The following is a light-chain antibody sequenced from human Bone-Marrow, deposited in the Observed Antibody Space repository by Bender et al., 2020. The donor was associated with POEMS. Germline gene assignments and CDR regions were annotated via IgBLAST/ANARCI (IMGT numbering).Light chain of an antibody. CDR1: YSNIGTNY. V-gene: IGLV1-51*01. Sequence: QSVLTQPPSVSAAPGQKVTISCSGSYSNIGTNYVTWYQQLPGTAPKLLVYDNNKRPSGIPDRFSGSKSGPSATLDITGLQTADEADYYCGTWDNSLSVVVFGGGTKLTVL. CDR3: GTWDNSLSVVV. J-gene: IGLJ2*01. CDR2: DNN.